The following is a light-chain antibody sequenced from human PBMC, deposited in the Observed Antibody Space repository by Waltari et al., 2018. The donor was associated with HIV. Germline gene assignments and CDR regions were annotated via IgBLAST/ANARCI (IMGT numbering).Light chain of an antibody. CDR3: LQDYSYPFT. V-gene: IGKV1-6*01. CDR1: QGIKND. Sequence: AIQMTQSPSSLSASVGDRVTITCRASQGIKNDLGWYQQRPGKAPKLLLSGASSLQSGVPSRFSGSGSGTDFTLTISSLQPEDFATYYCLQDYSYPFTFGPGTKVDIK. CDR2: GAS. J-gene: IGKJ3*01.